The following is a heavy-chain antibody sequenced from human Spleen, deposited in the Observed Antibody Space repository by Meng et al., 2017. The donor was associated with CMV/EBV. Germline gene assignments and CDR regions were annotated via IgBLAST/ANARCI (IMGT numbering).Heavy chain of an antibody. CDR3: ARGEDVWIGYPASP. CDR1: GYTFTSYD. Sequence: ASVKVSCKASGYTFTSYDINWVRQATGQGLEWMGWMNPNSGNTGYAQKFQGRVTMTTNTSISTAYMELSSLRSDDTAVYYCARGEDVWIGYPASPWGQGTLVTVSS. D-gene: IGHD3-3*01. J-gene: IGHJ5*02. V-gene: IGHV1-8*01. CDR2: MNPNSGNT.